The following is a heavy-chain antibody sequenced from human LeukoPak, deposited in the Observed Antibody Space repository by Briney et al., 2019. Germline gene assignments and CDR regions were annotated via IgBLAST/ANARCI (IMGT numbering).Heavy chain of an antibody. Sequence: PSETLSLTCTVSGSISSGSYYWSWIRQPAGKGLEWIGSIYYSGSTYYNPSLKSRVTISVDTSKNQFSLKLSSVTAADTAVYYCAREGEWELLYWAFDIWGQGTMVTVSS. CDR2: IYYSGST. CDR1: GSISSGSYY. CDR3: AREGEWELLYWAFDI. V-gene: IGHV4-39*07. J-gene: IGHJ3*02. D-gene: IGHD1-26*01.